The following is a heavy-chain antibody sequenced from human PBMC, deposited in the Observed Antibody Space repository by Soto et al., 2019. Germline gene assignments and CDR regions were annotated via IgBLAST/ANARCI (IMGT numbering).Heavy chain of an antibody. CDR3: AKGGSYYPVDY. V-gene: IGHV3-23*01. CDR2: ISGSGGST. D-gene: IGHD1-26*01. CDR1: GFTFSSYA. Sequence: EVQLLESGGGLVQPGGSLRLSCAASGFTFSSYAMSWVRPAPGKGLEWVSAISGSGGSTYYADSVKGRVTISRDNSKNTLYLQMNSLRVEDTAVYYYAKGGSYYPVDYWGQGNLVTACS. J-gene: IGHJ4*02.